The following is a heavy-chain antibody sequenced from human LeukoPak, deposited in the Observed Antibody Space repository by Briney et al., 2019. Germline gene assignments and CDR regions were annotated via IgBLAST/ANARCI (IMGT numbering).Heavy chain of an antibody. V-gene: IGHV3-21*04. CDR3: AKRGSSGWSNFDY. Sequence: GGSLRLSCAASGFTFSSYSMNWVRQAPGKGLEWVSSISSSSSYIYYADSVKGRFTISRDNAKNSLYLQMNSLRAEDTAVYYCAKRGSSGWSNFDYWGQGTLVTVSS. CDR1: GFTFSSYS. D-gene: IGHD6-13*01. J-gene: IGHJ4*02. CDR2: ISSSSSYI.